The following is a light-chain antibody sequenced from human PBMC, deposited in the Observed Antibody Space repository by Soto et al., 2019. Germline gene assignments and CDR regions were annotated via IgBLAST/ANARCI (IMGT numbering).Light chain of an antibody. J-gene: IGLJ3*02. CDR3: NSYAGNNNLV. Sequence: QSALTQPPSVSGSPGQSVTISCTGTSTDFVSYNRVSWYQQPPGTAPKLIIYEASNRPSGVPDRFSGSKSGNTASLTVSGLQAEDEADYYCNSYAGNNNLVFGGGTKLTVL. V-gene: IGLV2-18*02. CDR1: STDFVSYNR. CDR2: EAS.